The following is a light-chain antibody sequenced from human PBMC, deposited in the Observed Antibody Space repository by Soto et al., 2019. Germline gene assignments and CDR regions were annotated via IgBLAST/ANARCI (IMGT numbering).Light chain of an antibody. V-gene: IGLV2-8*01. Sequence: QSALTQPPSASGSPGQSVTISCTGTSSDVGGYNYVSWYQHHPGKAPKLMIYEVNKRPSGVPDRFSGSKSGNTASLTVSGLQAEDEGDYYCISYAGSINLGVFGGGTKLTVL. CDR2: EVN. CDR3: ISYAGSINLGV. J-gene: IGLJ2*01. CDR1: SSDVGGYNY.